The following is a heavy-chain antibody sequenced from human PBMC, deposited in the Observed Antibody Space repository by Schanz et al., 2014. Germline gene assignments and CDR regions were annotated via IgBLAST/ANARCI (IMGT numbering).Heavy chain of an antibody. J-gene: IGHJ4*02. D-gene: IGHD5-12*01. CDR3: ERDDGGGYNQTDY. CDR1: GFIFSTFG. CDR2: ISGNGGEK. Sequence: SVGGVVQPGRSLRLSCAASGFIFSTFGMQWVRQAPGKGLEWVAVISGNGGEKYYADSVKGRFTISRDNSENTMFLEMNSLRLEDTAVYDCERDDGGGYNQTDYWGQGALVTVSS. V-gene: IGHV3-30*19.